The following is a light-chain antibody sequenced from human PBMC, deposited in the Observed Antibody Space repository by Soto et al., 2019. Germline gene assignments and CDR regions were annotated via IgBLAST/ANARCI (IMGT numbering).Light chain of an antibody. Sequence: EIVLTQSPATLSLSPGERATLSCRASQSVGSNLAWYQQKPGQAPRLLIYGASTRASGIPARFSGSGSGTDFTLTISSLDPEDFAVYYCQQRTNWFAFGPGTRVDIK. J-gene: IGKJ3*01. CDR2: GAS. V-gene: IGKV3-11*01. CDR3: QQRTNWFA. CDR1: QSVGSN.